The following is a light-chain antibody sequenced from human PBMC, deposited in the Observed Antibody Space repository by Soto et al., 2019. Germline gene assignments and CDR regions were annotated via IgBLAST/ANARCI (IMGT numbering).Light chain of an antibody. CDR3: SSYTSINTQL. CDR2: EVT. V-gene: IGLV2-14*01. J-gene: IGLJ3*02. CDR1: SSDFGNFNY. Sequence: QSALTQPASVSGSPGQSITISCTGASSDFGNFNYVSWYQQHPGKVPKLIIYEVTSRPSGVSNRFSGSKSDNTASLTISGLQAEDEADYYCSSYTSINTQLFGAGTKLTVL.